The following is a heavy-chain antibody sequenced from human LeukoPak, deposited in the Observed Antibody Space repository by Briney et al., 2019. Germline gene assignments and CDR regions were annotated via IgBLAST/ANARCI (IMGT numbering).Heavy chain of an antibody. J-gene: IGHJ6*02. CDR3: ARDVYCGGDCYWPYGMDV. Sequence: ASVKVSCKASGYTFTSYGISWVRQAPGQGLEWMGWISAYNGNTNYAQKLQGRVTITADESTSTAYMELSSLRSEDTAVYYCARDVYCGGDCYWPYGMDVWGQGTTVTVSS. D-gene: IGHD2-21*02. CDR1: GYTFTSYG. V-gene: IGHV1-18*01. CDR2: ISAYNGNT.